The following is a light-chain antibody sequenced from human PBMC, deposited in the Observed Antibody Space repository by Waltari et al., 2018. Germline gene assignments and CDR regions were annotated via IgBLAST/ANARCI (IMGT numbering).Light chain of an antibody. CDR2: EGS. Sequence: QSALTQPASVSGSPGQSITIPCPGTSSDVGSTNLVSWYQQHPGKAPKLMSYEGSKRPSGVSNRFSGSKSGNTASLTISGLQAEDEADYYCCSYAGSSTYVFGTGTKVTVL. CDR3: CSYAGSSTYV. V-gene: IGLV2-23*01. J-gene: IGLJ1*01. CDR1: SSDVGSTNL.